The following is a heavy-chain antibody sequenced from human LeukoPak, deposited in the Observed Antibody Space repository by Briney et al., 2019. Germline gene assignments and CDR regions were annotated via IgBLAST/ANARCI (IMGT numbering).Heavy chain of an antibody. D-gene: IGHD1-1*01. CDR3: ARSPTLYNWFDP. Sequence: GGSLRLSCAASGFTFSSYSMHWVRQAPGKGLEWVSSISSSSSYIYYADSVKGRFTISRDNPKNSLYLQMNSLRAEDTAVYYCARSPTLYNWFDPWGQGTLVTVSS. J-gene: IGHJ5*02. CDR1: GFTFSSYS. V-gene: IGHV3-21*01. CDR2: ISSSSSYI.